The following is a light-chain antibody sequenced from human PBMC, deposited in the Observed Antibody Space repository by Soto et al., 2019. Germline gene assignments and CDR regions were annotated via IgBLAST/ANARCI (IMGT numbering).Light chain of an antibody. Sequence: QSVLTQPASVSGSPGQSITISCTGTSSDVGGYNYVSWYQQQPGKAPKLMIYDVSDRASGVPNRFSGSKSGNTASLAISGLQAEDEADYYCSSYTSSSLVVFGGGTKLTVL. CDR2: DVS. V-gene: IGLV2-14*01. J-gene: IGLJ2*01. CDR1: SSDVGGYNY. CDR3: SSYTSSSLVV.